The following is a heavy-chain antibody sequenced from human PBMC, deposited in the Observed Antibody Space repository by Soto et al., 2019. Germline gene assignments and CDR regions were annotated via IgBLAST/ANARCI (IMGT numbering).Heavy chain of an antibody. J-gene: IGHJ6*02. CDR2: ISYDGSNK. V-gene: IGHV3-30*18. D-gene: IGHD3-10*01. CDR1: GFTFGNYG. Sequence: QVQLVESGGGVVQPGRSLRLSCAASGFTFGNYGMHWVRQAPGKGLEWVAVISYDGSNKYHGDSVKGRFTISRDNSKNTLYLQMNSLRAEDTAVYYCAKDVIALVRGVNPYYYYGMDVWGQGTTVTVSS. CDR3: AKDVIALVRGVNPYYYYGMDV.